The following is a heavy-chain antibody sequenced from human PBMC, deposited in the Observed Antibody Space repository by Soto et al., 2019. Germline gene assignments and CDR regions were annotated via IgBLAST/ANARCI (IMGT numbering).Heavy chain of an antibody. CDR3: ARIKDDGSGYYSPDAFDI. V-gene: IGHV4-59*11. D-gene: IGHD3-22*01. J-gene: IGHJ3*02. Sequence: PSETLSLTCTGSGGSISSHQWSWIRQPPGKGLEWIGYIFYSGSTNYNPSLKSRATISLDTSKNQFSLKVSSLTAADTAMYYCARIKDDGSGYYSPDAFDIWGHGTMVTVSS. CDR1: GGSISSHQ. CDR2: IFYSGST.